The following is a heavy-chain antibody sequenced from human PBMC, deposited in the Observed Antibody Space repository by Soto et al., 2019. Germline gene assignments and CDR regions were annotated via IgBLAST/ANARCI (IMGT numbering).Heavy chain of an antibody. Sequence: GGSLRLSCAASGFTFSSYGMHWVRQAPGKGLEWVAVIWYDGSNKYYADSVKGRFTISRDNSKNTVYLQLNSLKAEDTAVYYCARDVYSGYVVSYFFDYWGQGTLVTVSS. D-gene: IGHD5-12*01. CDR3: ARDVYSGYVVSYFFDY. J-gene: IGHJ4*02. CDR2: IWYDGSNK. V-gene: IGHV3-33*01. CDR1: GFTFSSYG.